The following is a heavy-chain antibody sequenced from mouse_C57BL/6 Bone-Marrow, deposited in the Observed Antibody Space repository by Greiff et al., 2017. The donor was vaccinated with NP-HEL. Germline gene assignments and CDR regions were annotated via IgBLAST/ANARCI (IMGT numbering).Heavy chain of an antibody. CDR3: ARHDGYWYFDV. CDR1: DSEVFPIAY. J-gene: IGHJ1*03. CDR2: ILPSIGRT. D-gene: IGHD2-3*01. V-gene: IGHV15-2*01. Sequence: QVQLQQSGSELRSPGSSVKLSCKDFDSEVFPIAYMGWVWQKPGHGFEWIGGILPSIGRTIYGEKFEDKATLDADTLSNTAYLELNSLTSEDSAIYYCARHDGYWYFDVWGTGTTVTVSS.